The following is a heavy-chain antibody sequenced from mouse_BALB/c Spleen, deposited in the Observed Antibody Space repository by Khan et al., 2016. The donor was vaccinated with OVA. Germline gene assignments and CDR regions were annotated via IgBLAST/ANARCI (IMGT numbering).Heavy chain of an antibody. J-gene: IGHJ3*01. Sequence: QVQLQQSGAELAKPGASVKMSCKASGYTFTSYWMHWVKQRPGQGLEWIGYINPSTGYSEYNQKFKDQATLTADKSSSTAYMQLSSLTSDDSAVYNCASDGSSSAWFAYWGQGTLVTVSA. CDR1: GYTFTSYW. CDR3: ASDGSSSAWFAY. V-gene: IGHV1-7*01. D-gene: IGHD1-1*01. CDR2: INPSTGYS.